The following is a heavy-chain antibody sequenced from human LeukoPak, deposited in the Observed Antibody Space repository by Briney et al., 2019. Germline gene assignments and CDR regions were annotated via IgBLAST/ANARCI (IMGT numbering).Heavy chain of an antibody. V-gene: IGHV4-34*01. CDR1: GGSFSGYY. Sequence: SETLSLTCAVYGGSFSGYYWSWIRQPPGKGLEWIGEINHSGSTNYNPSLKSRVTISVDTSKNQFSLKLSSVTAADTAVYYCARASYYYGSGSFDYGGQGTLVTVSS. CDR3: ARASYYYGSGSFDY. D-gene: IGHD3-10*01. J-gene: IGHJ4*02. CDR2: INHSGST.